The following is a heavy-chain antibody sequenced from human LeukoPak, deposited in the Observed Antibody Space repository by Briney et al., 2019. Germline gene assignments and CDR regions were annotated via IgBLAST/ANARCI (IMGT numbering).Heavy chain of an antibody. CDR1: GFTFSDYY. Sequence: GGSLRLSCAASGFTFSDYYMTWIRQAPGKGLEWVSAISGSGGSTYYADSVKGRFTISRDNSKNTLYLQMNSLRAEDTAVYYCAKDPSSSGWYPDVWGQGTTVTVSS. D-gene: IGHD6-19*01. CDR3: AKDPSSSGWYPDV. CDR2: ISGSGGST. V-gene: IGHV3-23*01. J-gene: IGHJ6*02.